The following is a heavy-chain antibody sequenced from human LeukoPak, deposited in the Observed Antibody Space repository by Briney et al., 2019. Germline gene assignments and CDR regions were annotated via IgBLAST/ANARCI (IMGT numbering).Heavy chain of an antibody. J-gene: IGHJ4*02. CDR3: ARGTYDYDNSGYLAY. Sequence: ASVKVSCKASGDTFSGYYMHWVRQAPGQGLEWMGWIDPNSGGTKFAQNFQGRVTMTRDTSSGTGYMELSSLRSDDTAVYYCARGTYDYDNSGYLAYWGQGTLVTVSS. D-gene: IGHD3-22*01. CDR1: GDTFSGYY. CDR2: IDPNSGGT. V-gene: IGHV1-2*02.